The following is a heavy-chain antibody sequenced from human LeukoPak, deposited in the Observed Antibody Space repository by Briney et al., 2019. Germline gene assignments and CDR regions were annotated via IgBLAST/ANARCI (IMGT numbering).Heavy chain of an antibody. D-gene: IGHD3-16*02. CDR2: ISDTGRRT. Sequence: PGGSLRPSCAASGFTSNDYAMSWVRQAAGKGLEWVSGISDTGRRTFYADSVKGRFTISRDDSKKTVYLQMNTLRAEDTAIYFCARHDSFIPYWGQGTLVTVSS. CDR1: GFTSNDYA. V-gene: IGHV3-23*01. CDR3: ARHDSFIPY. J-gene: IGHJ4*02.